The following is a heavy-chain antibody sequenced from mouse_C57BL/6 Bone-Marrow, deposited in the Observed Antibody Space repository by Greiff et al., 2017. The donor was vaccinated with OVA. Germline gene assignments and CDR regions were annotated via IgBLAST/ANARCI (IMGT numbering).Heavy chain of an antibody. Sequence: QVQLQQSGAELVKPGASVKLSCKASGYTFTEYTIHWVKQRPGQGLEWIGWFYPGSGSIKYNEKFKDKATLTADKSSSTVYMELSRLTSEDSAVYFCARHEENYGSSYDYYAMDYWGQGTSVTVSS. V-gene: IGHV1-62-2*01. CDR1: GYTFTEYT. D-gene: IGHD1-1*01. CDR3: ARHEENYGSSYDYYAMDY. J-gene: IGHJ4*01. CDR2: FYPGSGSI.